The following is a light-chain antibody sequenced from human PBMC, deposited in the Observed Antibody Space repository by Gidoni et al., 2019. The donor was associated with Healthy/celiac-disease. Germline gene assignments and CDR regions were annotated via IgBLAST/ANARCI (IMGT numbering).Light chain of an antibody. CDR1: QSVSSN. CDR2: GAS. CDR3: QQYKTWAT. V-gene: IGKV3-15*01. Sequence: EIVMTQPPATLSVSPGERATLSCRASQSVSSNLAWYQQKPGQAPRLLIYGASTRATGIPARFSGSGSGTEFTLTISSLQSEDFAVYYCQQYKTWATFGQGTKVEIK. J-gene: IGKJ1*01.